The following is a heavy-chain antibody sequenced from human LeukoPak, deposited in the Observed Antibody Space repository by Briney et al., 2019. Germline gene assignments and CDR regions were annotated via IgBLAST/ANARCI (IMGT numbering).Heavy chain of an antibody. CDR3: ARDHRYCSSTSCYYWFDP. D-gene: IGHD2-2*01. CDR1: GGSISSGDYY. J-gene: IGHJ5*02. Sequence: TSETLSLTCTVSGGSISSGDYYWSWIRQPPGKGLEWIGYIYYSGSTYYNPSLKSRVTISLDTSKNQFSLKLSSVTAADTAVYYCARDHRYCSSTSCYYWFDPWGQGTLVTVSS. CDR2: IYYSGST. V-gene: IGHV4-30-4*02.